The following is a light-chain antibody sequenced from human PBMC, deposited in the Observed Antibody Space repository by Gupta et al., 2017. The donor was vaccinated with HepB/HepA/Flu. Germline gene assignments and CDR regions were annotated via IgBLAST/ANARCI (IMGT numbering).Light chain of an antibody. V-gene: IGLV1-44*01. Sequence: QSVLTQPPSASGTPGQRVTISCSGGSSNIGSTSVHWYQQLPGTAPRLLIYTNIQRPSGVPDRFSGSKSGTSSSLAISGLQSEDEADYYCAAWDATLKTVLIGGGTKLTVL. J-gene: IGLJ2*01. CDR1: SSNIGSTS. CDR2: TNI. CDR3: AAWDATLKTVL.